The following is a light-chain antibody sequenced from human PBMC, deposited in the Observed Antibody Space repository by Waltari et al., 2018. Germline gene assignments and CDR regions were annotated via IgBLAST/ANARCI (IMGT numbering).Light chain of an antibody. V-gene: IGLV1-40*01. J-gene: IGLJ1*01. CDR1: SSNIGADYD. CDR2: DTT. CDR3: QSYDSSLSGWRV. Sequence: QSVLTQPPSVSGAPGQRVTISCTGGSSNIGADYDVHWYQQLPGTAPKLLIFDTTNRPSGVPTRFSGSKSGTSAFLAITGLQPEDEADYYCQSYDSSLSGWRVFGTGTKVTVL.